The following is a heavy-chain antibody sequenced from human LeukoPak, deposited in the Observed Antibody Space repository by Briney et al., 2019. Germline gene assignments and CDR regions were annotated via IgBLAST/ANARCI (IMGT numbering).Heavy chain of an antibody. J-gene: IGHJ6*03. CDR1: GYTFTGYY. Sequence: GASVKVSCKASGYTFTGYYMHWVRQAPGKGLEWMGWINPNSGGTNYAQKFQGRVTMTRDTSISTAYMELSRLRSDDTAVYYCARALAGDYYYYYMDVWGKGTTVTVSS. CDR2: INPNSGGT. CDR3: ARALAGDYYYYYMDV. V-gene: IGHV1-2*02. D-gene: IGHD6-19*01.